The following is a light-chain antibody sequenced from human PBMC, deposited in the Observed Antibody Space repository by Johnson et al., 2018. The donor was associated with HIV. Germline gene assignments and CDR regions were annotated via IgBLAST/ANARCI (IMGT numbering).Light chain of an antibody. Sequence: QSVLSQPPSVSAATGQKVTISCSGSSSNIGNNYVSWYQQLPGTAPKLLIYDNNKRPSGIPDRFSGSKSGTSATLGITGLQTGDEADYYCGTWDSSLSKVFGTGTKVTVL. CDR1: SSNIGNNY. CDR3: GTWDSSLSKV. CDR2: DNN. V-gene: IGLV1-51*01. J-gene: IGLJ1*01.